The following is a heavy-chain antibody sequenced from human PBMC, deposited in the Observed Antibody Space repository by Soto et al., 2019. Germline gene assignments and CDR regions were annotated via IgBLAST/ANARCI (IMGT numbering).Heavy chain of an antibody. CDR1: GFSVRSYG. Sequence: GGALRLSCAASGFSVRSYGMHWVRQPPGKGLEWVATIWYDGSKKYYGESVKGRFSVSRDNSKSTLDLQMNSLRVEDTGVYYCARAYGSCTGGTCTSELDAWVQRALVTASS. J-gene: IGHJ5*02. D-gene: IGHD2-8*02. CDR3: ARAYGSCTGGTCTSELDA. V-gene: IGHV3-33*01. CDR2: IWYDGSKK.